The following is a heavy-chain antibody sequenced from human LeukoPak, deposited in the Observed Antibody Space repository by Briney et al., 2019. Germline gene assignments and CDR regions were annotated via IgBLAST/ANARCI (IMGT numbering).Heavy chain of an antibody. J-gene: IGHJ4*02. Sequence: SETLSLTCTVSGGSISGYYWSWIRQPPGKGLERIGNIYYSGSTNYNPPLKSRVTISVDTSKNQFSLKLSSVTAADTAVYYCARDHYFDYWGQGTLVTVSS. CDR3: ARDHYFDY. CDR2: IYYSGST. V-gene: IGHV4-59*01. CDR1: GGSISGYY.